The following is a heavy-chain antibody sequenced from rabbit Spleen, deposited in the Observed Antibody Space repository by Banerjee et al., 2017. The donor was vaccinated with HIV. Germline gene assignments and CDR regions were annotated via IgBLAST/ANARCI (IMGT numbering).Heavy chain of an antibody. CDR2: IDIASAST. D-gene: IGHD8-1*01. V-gene: IGHV1S40*01. Sequence: QSLEESGGDLVKPEGSLALTCKASGFSFSNGHYMCWVRQAPGKGLEWIGCIDIASASTYYASWAKGRFTVSKTSSTTVTLQMTSLIVADTATYFCARDVQGGSDWNFNLWGPGTLVTVS. J-gene: IGHJ4*01. CDR1: GFSFSNGHY. CDR3: ARDVQGGSDWNFNL.